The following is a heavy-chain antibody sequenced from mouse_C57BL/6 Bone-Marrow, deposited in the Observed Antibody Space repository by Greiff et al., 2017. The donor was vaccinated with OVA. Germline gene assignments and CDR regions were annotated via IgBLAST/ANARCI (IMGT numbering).Heavy chain of an antibody. Sequence: EVQLQQSGAELVKPGASVKLSCTASGFNIKDYYMHWVKQRPEQGLEWIGRIDPEDGETKYAPKFQGKATITADTSSNTAYMQLSSLTSEDTAVYYCATFMATVEATAYWGQGTLVTVSA. CDR1: GFNIKDYY. D-gene: IGHD1-1*01. CDR2: IDPEDGET. V-gene: IGHV14-2*01. CDR3: ATFMATVEATAY. J-gene: IGHJ3*01.